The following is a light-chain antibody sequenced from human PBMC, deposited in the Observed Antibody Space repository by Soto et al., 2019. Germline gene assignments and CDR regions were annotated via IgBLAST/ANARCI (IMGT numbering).Light chain of an antibody. CDR1: TGAVTSAHY. CDR2: GTS. V-gene: IGLV7-43*01. Sequence: QTVVTQEPSLTVSPGGTVTLTCGITTGAVTSAHYPNWLQQKPGQTPRTLIFGTSKRQSWNPARFSGSLLGDRAALTLSGVQPEDEAEYYCLVYHGGGQLIFGGGTKLTVL. CDR3: LVYHGGGQLI. J-gene: IGLJ2*01.